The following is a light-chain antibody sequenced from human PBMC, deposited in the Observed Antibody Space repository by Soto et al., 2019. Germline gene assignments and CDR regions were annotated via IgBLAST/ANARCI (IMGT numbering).Light chain of an antibody. Sequence: EIVLTQSPSTLSLSPGCTGNLSCRASQSVSSKLGLYQQKPGQAPSLLIYDASNRATGIPASFSGSGSETDFTLTISSLETEDFAVYYCQQRSNWHTITFGQGTRLEIK. V-gene: IGKV3-11*01. J-gene: IGKJ5*01. CDR2: DAS. CDR3: QQRSNWHTIT. CDR1: QSVSSK.